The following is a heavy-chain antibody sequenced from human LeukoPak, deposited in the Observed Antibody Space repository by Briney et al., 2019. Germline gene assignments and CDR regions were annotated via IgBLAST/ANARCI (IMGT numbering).Heavy chain of an antibody. D-gene: IGHD2-2*01. CDR3: AKDRGIVVVPTLFDY. V-gene: IGHV3-23*01. CDR2: ISGSGGTT. Sequence: GGSLRLSCAASGFTFSSYTMSWVRQAPGKGLEWVSGISGSGGTTRHADSVKGRFTISRDNSKNTLYLQMNSLRAEDTAVYYCAKDRGIVVVPTLFDYWGQGTLVTVSS. CDR1: GFTFSSYT. J-gene: IGHJ4*02.